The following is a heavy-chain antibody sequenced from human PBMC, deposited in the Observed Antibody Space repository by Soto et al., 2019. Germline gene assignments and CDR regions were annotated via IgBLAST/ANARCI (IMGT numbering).Heavy chain of an antibody. J-gene: IGHJ5*02. D-gene: IGHD3-3*01. Sequence: TSETLSLTCTVSGGSIGGYYWSWIRQPPGMGLEWIGYIYYNGSTNYNPSLKSRVTISVDTSKNQFSLKLSSVTAADTAVYYCARTYYDFWSGYWRWFDPWGQGTLVTVSS. CDR2: IYYNGST. CDR3: ARTYYDFWSGYWRWFDP. V-gene: IGHV4-59*01. CDR1: GGSIGGYY.